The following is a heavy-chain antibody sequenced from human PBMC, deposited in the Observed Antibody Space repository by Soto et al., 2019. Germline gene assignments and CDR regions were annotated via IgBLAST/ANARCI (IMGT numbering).Heavy chain of an antibody. CDR3: AKGGWKGDYFDF. CDR1: QFTFSTYA. Sequence: GESLKISCETSQFTFSTYAMSWVRQAPGKGLEWVSSISNSGDNTYYADSVKGRFTISRDNSKKTLSLQMNSLRADDTAVYYCAKGGWKGDYFDFWGQGTQVTVSS. D-gene: IGHD1-1*01. CDR2: ISNSGDNT. V-gene: IGHV3-23*01. J-gene: IGHJ4*02.